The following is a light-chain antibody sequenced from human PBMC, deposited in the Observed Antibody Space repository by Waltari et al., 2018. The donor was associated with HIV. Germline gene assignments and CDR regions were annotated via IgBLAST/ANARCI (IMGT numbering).Light chain of an antibody. CDR3: AVWDDSVRGGV. V-gene: IGLV1-47*01. Sequence: QSVVTQPPSASGTPGQRVVISCSGSNSNIGSNSVNWYQQVPGAAPKILIYRDNERFSEVPARFSRSNSGTSAALAISDLRPEDEADYYCAVWDDSVRGGVFGGGTKLTVL. CDR2: RDN. J-gene: IGLJ3*02. CDR1: NSNIGSNS.